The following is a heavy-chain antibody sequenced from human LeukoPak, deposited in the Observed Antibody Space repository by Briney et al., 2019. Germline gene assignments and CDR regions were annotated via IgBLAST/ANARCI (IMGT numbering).Heavy chain of an antibody. CDR1: GFTFSSYG. Sequence: PGGSLRLSCAASGFTFSSYGMHWVRQAPGKGLEWVAVISYDGSNKYYADSVKGRFTISRDNSKNTLYLQMNSLRAEDTAVYYCAKAIAAAGTLVCWGQGTLVTVSS. D-gene: IGHD6-13*01. V-gene: IGHV3-30*18. J-gene: IGHJ4*02. CDR3: AKAIAAAGTLVC. CDR2: ISYDGSNK.